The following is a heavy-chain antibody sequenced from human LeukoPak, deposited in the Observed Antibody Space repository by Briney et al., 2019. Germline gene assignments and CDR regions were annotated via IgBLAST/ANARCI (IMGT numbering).Heavy chain of an antibody. J-gene: IGHJ5*02. CDR1: GGSFIGYD. D-gene: IGHD6-6*01. V-gene: IGHV4-34*01. CDR3: ASLARGGNWFDP. CDR2: INHSGGT. Sequence: SETLSLTCAVYGGSFIGYDWTWVRQPPGKGLEWIGEINHSGGTNYNPSLKSRVTISVDTSKNQFSLKLSSVTAADTAVYYCASLARGGNWFDPWGQGTLVTVSS.